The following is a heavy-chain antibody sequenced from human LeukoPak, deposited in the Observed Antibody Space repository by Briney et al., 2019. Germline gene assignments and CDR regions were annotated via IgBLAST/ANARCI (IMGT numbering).Heavy chain of an antibody. V-gene: IGHV3-7*01. CDR2: VKEDGSEE. CDR3: ARLLHFDSTAYRPVHC. J-gene: IGHJ4*02. D-gene: IGHD3-9*01. Sequence: PGGSLRLSCAASGFTFSSHSMSWVRQAPGKGLEWVANVKEDGSEENYVHSVKGRFTISRDNAINSLYLQMNSLRAEDTAVYFCARLLHFDSTAYRPVHCWGQRTLVSVSS. CDR1: GFTFSSHS.